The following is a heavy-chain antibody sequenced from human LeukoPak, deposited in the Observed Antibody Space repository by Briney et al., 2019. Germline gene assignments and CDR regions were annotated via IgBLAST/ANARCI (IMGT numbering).Heavy chain of an antibody. J-gene: IGHJ6*02. D-gene: IGHD4-17*01. CDR2: IIPILGIA. V-gene: IGHV1-69*04. Sequence: GASVKVSCKASGGTFSSYAISWVRQAPGQGLEWMGRIIPILGIANYAQKFQGRVTITADKSTSTAYMELSSLRSEDTAVYYCARGLGPPPEPTDPLYYYYYGMDVWGQGTTATVSS. CDR3: ARGLGPPPEPTDPLYYYYYGMDV. CDR1: GGTFSSYA.